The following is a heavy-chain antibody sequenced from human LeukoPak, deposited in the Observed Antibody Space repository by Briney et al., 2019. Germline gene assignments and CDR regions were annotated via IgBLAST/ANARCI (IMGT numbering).Heavy chain of an antibody. CDR1: GGSISSGGYY. CDR3: ARDHAESSNWPSDY. Sequence: PSETLSLTCTVSGGSISSGGYYWSWIRQHPGKGLEWIGYIYYSGSTYYNPSLKSRVTISVDTSKSQFSLKLSSVTAADTAVYYCARDHAESSNWPSDYWGQGTLVTVSS. CDR2: IYYSGST. V-gene: IGHV4-31*03. J-gene: IGHJ4*02. D-gene: IGHD6-13*01.